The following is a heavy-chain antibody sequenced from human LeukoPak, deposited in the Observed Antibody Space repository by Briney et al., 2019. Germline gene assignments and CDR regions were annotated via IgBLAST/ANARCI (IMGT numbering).Heavy chain of an antibody. Sequence: ASVKVSCKHSGLTFTSYSVSWVRQALEQGLGWMGWINAYNGNTNYTQKLQGRVTMTTDTSTRTAYMQLRSLRSDDTAVYYCARVMYSSGPSDAFDIWGQGTMVTVSS. CDR3: ARVMYSSGPSDAFDI. D-gene: IGHD6-19*01. CDR1: GLTFTSYS. CDR2: INAYNGNT. J-gene: IGHJ3*02. V-gene: IGHV1-18*01.